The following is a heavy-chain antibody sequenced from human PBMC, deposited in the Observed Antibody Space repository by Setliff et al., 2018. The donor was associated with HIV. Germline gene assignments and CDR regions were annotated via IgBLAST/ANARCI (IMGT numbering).Heavy chain of an antibody. CDR1: GFTFSSCS. J-gene: IGHJ4*02. CDR3: AKDGQGYCSGGSCYPDY. Sequence: WGSLRLSCTASGFTFSSCSMNWVRQAPGKGLEWVSSISSGSSYIYYVDSVKGRFTISRDNSKNTMYLQMNSLRAEDTAVYYCAKDGQGYCSGGSCYPDYWGQGTLVTVSS. V-gene: IGHV3-21*01. D-gene: IGHD2-15*01. CDR2: ISSGSSYI.